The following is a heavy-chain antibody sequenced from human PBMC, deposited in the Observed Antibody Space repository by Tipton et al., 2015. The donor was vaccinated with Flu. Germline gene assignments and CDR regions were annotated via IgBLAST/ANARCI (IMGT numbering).Heavy chain of an antibody. CDR3: ARWGAAGVGK. D-gene: IGHD6-13*01. CDR2: FFYGTT. V-gene: IGHV4-59*01. CDR1: GGAITSYY. Sequence: GLVKPSETLSLTCTVSGGAITSYYWNWFRQTPGSGLEWIGYFFYGTTKYNSSLESRVTISADTSKNQFSLNLQSVTAADTAVYYCARWGAAGVGKWGQGAPVIVSS. J-gene: IGHJ4*02.